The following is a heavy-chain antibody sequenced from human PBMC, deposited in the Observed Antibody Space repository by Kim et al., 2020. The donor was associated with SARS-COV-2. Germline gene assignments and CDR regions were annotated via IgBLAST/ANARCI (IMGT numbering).Heavy chain of an antibody. J-gene: IGHJ4*02. Sequence: GGSLRLSCAASGFTVSSNYMSWVRQAPGKGLEWVSVIYSGGSTYYADSVKGRFTISRHNSKNTLYLQMNSLRAEDTAVYYCARDHYYDSSGYYSYFDYWGQGTLVTVSS. CDR2: IYSGGST. V-gene: IGHV3-53*04. CDR1: GFTVSSNY. D-gene: IGHD3-22*01. CDR3: ARDHYYDSSGYYSYFDY.